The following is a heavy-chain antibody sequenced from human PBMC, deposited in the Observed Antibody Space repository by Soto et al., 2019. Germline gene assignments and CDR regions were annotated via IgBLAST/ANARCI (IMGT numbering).Heavy chain of an antibody. CDR3: ARVGSGDSHNAFDI. J-gene: IGHJ3*02. Sequence: QVQLQESGPGLVKPSQTLSLTCTVSGGSISSGGYYWSWIRQHPGKGLEWIGYIYYSGSTYYNPSLKSRVTISVDTAKNQFSLKLSSVTAADTAVYYCARVGSGDSHNAFDIWGQGTMVTVSS. D-gene: IGHD3-10*01. V-gene: IGHV4-31*03. CDR1: GGSISSGGYY. CDR2: IYYSGST.